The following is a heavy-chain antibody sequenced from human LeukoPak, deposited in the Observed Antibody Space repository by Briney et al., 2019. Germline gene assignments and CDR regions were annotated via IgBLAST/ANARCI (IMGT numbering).Heavy chain of an antibody. CDR2: IYPGDSDT. D-gene: IGHD3-22*01. J-gene: IGHJ4*02. V-gene: IGHV5-51*01. CDR3: ARRPYYYDSSGYYGGFEC. Sequence: GESLKISCKGSGYSFTSYWIGWVRQMPRKVLEWMGIIYPGDSDTRYSPSFQGQVTISADKSISTAYLQWSSLKASDTAMYYCARRPYYYDSSGYYGGFECWGQGTLVTVSS. CDR1: GYSFTSYW.